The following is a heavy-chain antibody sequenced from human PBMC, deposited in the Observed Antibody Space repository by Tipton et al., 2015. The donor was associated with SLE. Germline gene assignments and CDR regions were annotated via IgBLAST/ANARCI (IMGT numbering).Heavy chain of an antibody. V-gene: IGHV3-11*03. D-gene: IGHD5-12*01. Sequence: FTISRDNSKNTVYLEMNNLRAEDTAMYYCARNFVTLTITRGDYWGQGTLVTVSS. J-gene: IGHJ4*02. CDR3: ARNFVTLTITRGDY.